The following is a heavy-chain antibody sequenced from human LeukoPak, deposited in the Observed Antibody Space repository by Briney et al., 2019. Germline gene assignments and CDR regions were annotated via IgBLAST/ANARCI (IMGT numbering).Heavy chain of an antibody. V-gene: IGHV3-7*01. CDR3: ARDYGDY. CDR2: IKEDGSEK. D-gene: IGHD3-16*01. J-gene: IGHJ4*02. Sequence: GGSLRLSCAASGFTFGSFWMSWVRQAPGTGLELVANIKEDGSEKYYVDSVEGRFTISRDNVKNSLYLQMHSLRAEDTAVYYCARDYGDYWGQGTLVTVSS. CDR1: GFTFGSFW.